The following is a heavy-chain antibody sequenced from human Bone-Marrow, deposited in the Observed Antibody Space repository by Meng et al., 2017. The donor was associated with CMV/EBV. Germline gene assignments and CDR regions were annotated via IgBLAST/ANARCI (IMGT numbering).Heavy chain of an antibody. D-gene: IGHD3-3*01. CDR2: ISSSSSTI. V-gene: IGHV3-48*04. Sequence: GESLKISCAASGFTFSSYSMNWVRQAPGKGLEWVSYISSSSSTIYYADSVKGRFTISRDNAKNSLYLQMDRLRAGDTAVYYCDREGRFSITDAFDVWGQGTMVTVSS. CDR1: GFTFSSYS. CDR3: DREGRFSITDAFDV. J-gene: IGHJ3*01.